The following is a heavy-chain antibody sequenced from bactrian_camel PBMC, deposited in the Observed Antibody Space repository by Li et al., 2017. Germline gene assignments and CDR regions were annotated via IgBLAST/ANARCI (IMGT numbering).Heavy chain of an antibody. D-gene: IGHD6*01. V-gene: IGHV3S1*01. J-gene: IGHJ4*01. CDR3: LTDFQPCAADSVPAGN. CDR1: GDEYDTAC. CDR2: IATGGGRT. Sequence: HVQLVESGGGSVQAGGSLVLSCAVSGDEYDTACVAWFRQPPGKERVRIANIATGGGRTYYHDSVKGRFTIAQDNTKTTIYLRMVELQPEDTAMYYCLTDFQPCAADSVPAGNWGQGTQVTVS.